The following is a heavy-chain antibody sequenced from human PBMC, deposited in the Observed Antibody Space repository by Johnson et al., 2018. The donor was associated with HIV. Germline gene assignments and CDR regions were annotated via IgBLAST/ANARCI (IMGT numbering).Heavy chain of an antibody. CDR2: IDWNGRRT. CDR3: AKCIWGSSLIDAFDI. V-gene: IGHV3-66*01. CDR1: GFTVSSNY. J-gene: IGHJ3*02. Sequence: EVQLVESGGGAVQPGTSLRLSCAASGFTVSSNYMSWVRQVPGKGLEWVSGIDWNGRRTAYADSVKGRCTISRDNAKNTLYLQMNSLRAEDTAVYYCAKCIWGSSLIDAFDIWGQGTMVTVSS. D-gene: IGHD6-13*01.